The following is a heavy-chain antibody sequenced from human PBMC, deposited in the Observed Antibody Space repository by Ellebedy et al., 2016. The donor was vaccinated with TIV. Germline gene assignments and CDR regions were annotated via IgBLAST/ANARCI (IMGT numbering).Heavy chain of an antibody. CDR1: GFTFSDYY. CDR3: ARERRADIDY. CDR2: ISSSGSTI. J-gene: IGHJ4*02. V-gene: IGHV3-11*01. D-gene: IGHD3-9*01. Sequence: GESLKISXAASGFTFSDYYMSWIRQAPGKGLEWVSYISSSGSTIYYADSVKGRFTISRDNAKNSLYLQMNSLRAEDTAVYYCARERRADIDYWGQGTLVTVSS.